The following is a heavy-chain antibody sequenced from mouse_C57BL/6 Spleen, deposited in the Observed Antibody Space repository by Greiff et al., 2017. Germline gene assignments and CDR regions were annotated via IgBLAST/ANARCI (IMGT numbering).Heavy chain of an antibody. V-gene: IGHV3-6*01. J-gene: IGHJ2*01. CDR2: ISYDGSN. CDR1: GYSITSGYY. D-gene: IGHD1-1*01. Sequence: EVKLQESGPGLVKPSQSLSLTCSVTGYSITSGYYWNWIRQFPGNKLEWMGYISYDGSNNYNPSLKNRISITRDTSKNQFFLKLNSVTTEDTATYYCARSIYYRFDYWGQGTTLTVSS. CDR3: ARSIYYRFDY.